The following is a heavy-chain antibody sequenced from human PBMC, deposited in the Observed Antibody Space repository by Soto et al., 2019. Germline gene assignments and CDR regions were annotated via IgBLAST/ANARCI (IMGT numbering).Heavy chain of an antibody. CDR3: AKDSYTFYDSSGYLGY. D-gene: IGHD3-22*01. CDR1: GFTFSSYG. V-gene: IGHV3-30*18. CDR2: ISYDGSNK. Sequence: PRGSLKLSCAASGFTFSSYGMHWVRQAPGKGLEWVAVISYDGSNKYYADSVKGRFTISRDNSKNTLYLQMNSLRAEDTAVHYCAKDSYTFYDSSGYLGYWGQGT. J-gene: IGHJ4*02.